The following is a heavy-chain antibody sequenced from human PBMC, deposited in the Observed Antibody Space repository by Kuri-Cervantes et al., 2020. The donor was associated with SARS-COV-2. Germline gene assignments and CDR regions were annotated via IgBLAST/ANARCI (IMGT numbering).Heavy chain of an antibody. CDR3: GRAGYFDWLFNTDEYYYYMDV. V-gene: IGHV3-74*01. CDR2: INSDGSST. CDR1: GFTFSSYW. D-gene: IGHD3-9*01. Sequence: GGSLRLSCAASGFTFSSYWMHWVRQGPGKGLVWVSRINSDGSSTSYADSVKGRFTISRDNAKNTLYLQMNSLRAEDTAVYYCGRAGYFDWLFNTDEYYYYMDVWGKGTTVTVSS. J-gene: IGHJ6*03.